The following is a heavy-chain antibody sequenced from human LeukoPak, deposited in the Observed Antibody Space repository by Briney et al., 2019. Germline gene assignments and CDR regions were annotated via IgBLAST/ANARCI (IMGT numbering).Heavy chain of an antibody. CDR1: GYSFTNYW. V-gene: IGHV5-51*01. J-gene: IGHJ6*04. Sequence: GESLKISCKASGYSFTNYWIAWVRHMPGKGLEWMGIIYPGDSDTRYSPSLQGQVTISADKSIGTAYLQWRSLKASDSAIYYCAKPSYGSGTFYLGMDVWGEGTSVTVSS. D-gene: IGHD3-10*01. CDR3: AKPSYGSGTFYLGMDV. CDR2: IYPGDSDT.